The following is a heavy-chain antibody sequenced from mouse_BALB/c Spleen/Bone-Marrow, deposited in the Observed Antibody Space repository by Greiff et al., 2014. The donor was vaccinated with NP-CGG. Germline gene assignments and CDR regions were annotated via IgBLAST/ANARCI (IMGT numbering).Heavy chain of an antibody. J-gene: IGHJ4*01. V-gene: IGHV1-74*01. CDR1: GYIFTSYW. CDR2: IDPSDSDT. Sequence: QVQLQQSGAELAKPGAPVKLSCKASGYIFTSYWMNWVKQRPGRGLEWIGRIDPSDSDTHCNQKFKDKATLTVDKSSSTAYIQLSSLASEDSAVYYCARALGDGYYYAMDYWGQGTSVTVSS. CDR3: ARALGDGYYYAMDY. D-gene: IGHD2-3*01.